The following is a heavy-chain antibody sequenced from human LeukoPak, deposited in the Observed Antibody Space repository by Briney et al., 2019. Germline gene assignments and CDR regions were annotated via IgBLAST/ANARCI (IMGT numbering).Heavy chain of an antibody. CDR1: GYTFTSYY. CDR2: INPNGGST. V-gene: IGHV1-46*01. J-gene: IGHJ3*02. Sequence: ASVKVSCKASGYTFTSYYMHWVRQAPGQGLEWMGIINPNGGSTGYAQKFQGRVTMTRDTSTSTGYMELSSLRSEDTAVYYCAREAGFWGVYVVGNSVGSWGACDIGREETMDTVSS. D-gene: IGHD4-23*01. CDR3: AREAGFWGVYVVGNSVGSWGACDI.